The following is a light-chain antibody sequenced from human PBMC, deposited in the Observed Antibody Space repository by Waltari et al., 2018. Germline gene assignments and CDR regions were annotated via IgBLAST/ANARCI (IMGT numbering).Light chain of an antibody. V-gene: IGLV2-14*01. CDR3: SSYTSSSTLV. Sequence: QSALTQPASVSGSPGQSITISCTGTSSDVGGYNYVSWYQQHPGKAPKLMIYDVSNRPSGVSKRFSGSKSGNTASRTISGLQAEEEADYYCSSYTSSSTLVFGGGTKLTVL. CDR1: SSDVGGYNY. J-gene: IGLJ2*01. CDR2: DVS.